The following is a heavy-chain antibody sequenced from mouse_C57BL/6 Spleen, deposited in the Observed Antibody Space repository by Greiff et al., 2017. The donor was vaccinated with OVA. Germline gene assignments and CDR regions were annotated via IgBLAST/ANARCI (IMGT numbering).Heavy chain of an antibody. J-gene: IGHJ1*03. Sequence: QVQLQQSGPELVKPGASVKISCKASGYAFSSSWMNWVKQRPGQGLEWIGRIYPGDGDTNYNGKFKGKATLTADKSSSTAYMQLSSLTSEDSAVYFCARDYGSRYWYFDVWGTGTTVTVSS. CDR3: ARDYGSRYWYFDV. V-gene: IGHV1-82*01. CDR1: GYAFSSSW. CDR2: IYPGDGDT. D-gene: IGHD1-1*01.